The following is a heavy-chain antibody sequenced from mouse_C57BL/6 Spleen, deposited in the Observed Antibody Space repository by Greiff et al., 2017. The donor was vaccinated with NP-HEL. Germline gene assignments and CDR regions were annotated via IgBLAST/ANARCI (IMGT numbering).Heavy chain of an antibody. CDR3: ASGEFITTVVEGYFDV. Sequence: VQLQQSGPELVKPGASVKISCKASGYSFTGYYMNWVKQSPEKSLEWIGEINPSTGGTTYNQKFKAKATLTVDKSSSTAYMQLKSLTSEDSAVYYCASGEFITTVVEGYFDVWGTGTTVTVSS. D-gene: IGHD1-1*01. J-gene: IGHJ1*03. CDR2: INPSTGGT. V-gene: IGHV1-42*01. CDR1: GYSFTGYY.